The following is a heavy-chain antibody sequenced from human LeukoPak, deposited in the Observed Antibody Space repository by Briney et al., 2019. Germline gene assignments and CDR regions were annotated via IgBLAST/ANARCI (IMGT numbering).Heavy chain of an antibody. J-gene: IGHJ4*02. V-gene: IGHV3-21*04. CDR3: ARGPGDYRYFDY. CDR2: ISSSGTYV. Sequence: GGSLRLSCAASGFTFSSYSMNWVRQAPGKGLEWVSSISSSGTYVYYADSVKGRFTISRDNAKSSLYLEMNTLRAEDTAMFYCARGPGDYRYFDYWGQGTLVTVSS. D-gene: IGHD4-17*01. CDR1: GFTFSSYS.